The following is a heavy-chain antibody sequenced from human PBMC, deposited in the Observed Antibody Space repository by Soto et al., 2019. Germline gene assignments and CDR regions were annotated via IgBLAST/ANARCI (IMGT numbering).Heavy chain of an antibody. Sequence: XSVKVSCKASGYSFTSYSMHWVRQAPGQGLEWLGWINPNSGDTIYAQKFQDRVTMTCDTSVSTAYLELSSLSSDDTALYYCAREASAVVSLDYRGQGTLVTVS. D-gene: IGHD2-15*01. V-gene: IGHV1-2*02. CDR1: GYSFTSYS. J-gene: IGHJ4*02. CDR2: INPNSGDT. CDR3: AREASAVVSLDY.